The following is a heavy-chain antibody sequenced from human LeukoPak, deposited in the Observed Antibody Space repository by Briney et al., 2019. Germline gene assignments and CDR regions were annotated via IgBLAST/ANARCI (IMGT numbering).Heavy chain of an antibody. V-gene: IGHV3-11*01. CDR3: ARGLDANDWFDS. Sequence: GGSLRLSCAASGFTFSDYYMNWIRQAPGKGLEWLSYISASSGTRYYADSVKGRFTISRDNAKNSLYLQMNSLRAEDTAVYYCARGLDANDWFDSRGQGTLVTVSS. D-gene: IGHD1-1*01. J-gene: IGHJ5*01. CDR1: GFTFSDYY. CDR2: ISASSGTR.